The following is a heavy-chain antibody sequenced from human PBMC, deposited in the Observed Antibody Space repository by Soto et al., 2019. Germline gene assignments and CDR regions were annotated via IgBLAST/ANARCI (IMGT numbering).Heavy chain of an antibody. V-gene: IGHV1-46*01. J-gene: IGHJ3*02. D-gene: IGHD2-21*02. CDR1: GYTFTSYY. CDR2: INPSGGST. Sequence: ASVKVSCKASGYTFTSYYMHWVRQAPGQGLEWMGIINPSGGSTSYAQKFQGRVTMTRDTSTSTVYMELSSLRSEDTAVYYCARDDCGGDCYQESTFDAFDIWGQGTMVTVSS. CDR3: ARDDCGGDCYQESTFDAFDI.